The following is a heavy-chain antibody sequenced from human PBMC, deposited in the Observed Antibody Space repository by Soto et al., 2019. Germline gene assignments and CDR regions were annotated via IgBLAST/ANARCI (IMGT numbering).Heavy chain of an antibody. CDR1: GSSFSNFY. CDR2: IYTSGAT. D-gene: IGHD1-1*01. Sequence: QVQLQESGPRLVKPSETLSLTCSVSGSSFSNFYWSWIRQPAGKGLEWIGRIYTSGATSYNPSLKSRVTMSVGTSQTQMSLSVRSVTAADTAVYFCARGGIQLSYAFDYWGPGILVTVSS. V-gene: IGHV4-4*07. CDR3: ARGGIQLSYAFDY. J-gene: IGHJ4*02.